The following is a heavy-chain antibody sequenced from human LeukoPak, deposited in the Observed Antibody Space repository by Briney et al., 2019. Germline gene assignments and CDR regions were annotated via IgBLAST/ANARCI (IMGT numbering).Heavy chain of an antibody. D-gene: IGHD1-7*01. CDR3: ARIREFPTTSFYYYMDV. CDR1: GGSISSYY. Sequence: PSETLSLTCTVSGGSISSYYWSWIRQPPGKGLEWIGYIYYSGSTNYNPSLKSRVTISVDTSKNQFSLRLSSVTAADTAVYYCARIREFPTTSFYYYMDVWGKGTTVTVSS. J-gene: IGHJ6*03. CDR2: IYYSGST. V-gene: IGHV4-59*01.